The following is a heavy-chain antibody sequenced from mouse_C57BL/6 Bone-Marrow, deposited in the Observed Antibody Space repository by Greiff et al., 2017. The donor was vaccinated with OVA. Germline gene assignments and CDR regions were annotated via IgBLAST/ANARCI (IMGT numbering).Heavy chain of an antibody. J-gene: IGHJ3*01. CDR1: GYTFTSYG. Sequence: QVQLQQSGAELARPGASVKLSCKASGYTFTSYGISWVKQRTGQGLEWIGEIYPRSGNTYYNEKFKGKATLTAGKSSSTAYMELRSLTSEDSAVYFCASSIGFAYWGQGTLVTVSA. CDR3: ASSIGFAY. V-gene: IGHV1-81*01. CDR2: IYPRSGNT.